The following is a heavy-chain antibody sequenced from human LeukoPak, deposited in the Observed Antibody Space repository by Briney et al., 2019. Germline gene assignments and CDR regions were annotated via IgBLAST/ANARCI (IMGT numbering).Heavy chain of an antibody. CDR3: AKDHSSSYDYVLKGGD. V-gene: IGHV3-30*02. CDR1: GFTISSYG. Sequence: PGGSLRLSCAASGFTISSYGMHWVRQAPGKGLEWVAFMRFDGSSTYYADSVKGRFTVSRDISKNTLYLQMSSLRAEDTAVYYCAKDHSSSYDYVLKGGDWGQGTLVTVSS. CDR2: MRFDGSST. J-gene: IGHJ4*02. D-gene: IGHD3-16*01.